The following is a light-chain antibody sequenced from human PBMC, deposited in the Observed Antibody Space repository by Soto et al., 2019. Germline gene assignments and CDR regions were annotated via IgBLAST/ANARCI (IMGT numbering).Light chain of an antibody. CDR2: KAS. Sequence: DIQMTQSPSTLSASLGDRVTITCRASQSISSWLAWYQQKPGKAPKLLIYKASSLESGVPSRFSGSGSGTELTLTISSLQPDDFATYYCQQYNSYPLAFGGGTKV. V-gene: IGKV1-5*03. CDR1: QSISSW. J-gene: IGKJ4*01. CDR3: QQYNSYPLA.